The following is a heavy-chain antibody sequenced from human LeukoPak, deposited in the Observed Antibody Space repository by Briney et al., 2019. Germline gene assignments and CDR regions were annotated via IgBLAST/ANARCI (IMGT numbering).Heavy chain of an antibody. V-gene: IGHV1-69*05. CDR2: IIPIFGTA. CDR3: ARVRSAYCSSTSCPFDY. Sequence: SVKVSCKASGGTFSSYAISWVRQAPGQGLEWMGGIIPIFGTANYARKFQGRVTITTDESTSTAYMELSSLRSEDTAVYYCARVRSAYCSSTSCPFDYWGQGTLVTVSS. CDR1: GGTFSSYA. J-gene: IGHJ4*02. D-gene: IGHD2-2*01.